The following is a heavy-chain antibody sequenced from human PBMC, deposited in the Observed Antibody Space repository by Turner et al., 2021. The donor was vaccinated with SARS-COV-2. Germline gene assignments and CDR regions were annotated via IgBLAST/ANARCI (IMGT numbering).Heavy chain of an antibody. CDR1: GFAFPDYY. CDR2: TRNKTYRYTT. Sequence: EVQLVESGGGVVRPGGSLGHSCSTSGFAFPDYYMDWVRQAPGKGLEGVGRTRNKTYRYTTEYAASVKGRFIISRDDSRNSLHLQMSSLKTEDTAVYYCTTYGVISHSASDVWGQGATVTVSS. D-gene: IGHD4-17*01. J-gene: IGHJ6*02. V-gene: IGHV3-72*01. CDR3: TTYGVISHSASDV.